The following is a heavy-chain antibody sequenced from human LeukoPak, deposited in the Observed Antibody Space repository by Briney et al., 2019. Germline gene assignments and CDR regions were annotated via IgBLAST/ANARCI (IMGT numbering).Heavy chain of an antibody. J-gene: IGHJ4*02. V-gene: IGHV1-69*13. D-gene: IGHD5-18*01. Sequence: RASVKVSCKASGGTFSSYAISWVRQAPGQGPEWMGGIIPIFGTANYAQKFQGRVTITADESTSTAYMELSSLRSEDTAVYYCARYQSWKYSYGLGLDYWGQGILVTVSS. CDR3: ARYQSWKYSYGLGLDY. CDR1: GGTFSSYA. CDR2: IIPIFGTA.